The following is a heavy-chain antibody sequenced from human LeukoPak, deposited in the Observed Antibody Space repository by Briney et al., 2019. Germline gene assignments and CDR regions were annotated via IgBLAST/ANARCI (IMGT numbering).Heavy chain of an antibody. CDR1: GSRFTSYW. CDR3: ARQGSYFDY. CDR2: IYPGDSDT. J-gene: IGHJ4*02. Sequence: GESLKISFKGSGSRFTSYWIAWVRPMPGKGLEWMGIIYPGDSDTRYSPSFQGQVTISADKSISTAYLQWSSLKASDTAMYYCARQGSYFDYWAQGTLVTVSS. V-gene: IGHV5-51*01.